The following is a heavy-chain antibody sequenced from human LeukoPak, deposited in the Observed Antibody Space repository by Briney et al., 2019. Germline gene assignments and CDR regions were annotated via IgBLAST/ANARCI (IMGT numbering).Heavy chain of an antibody. Sequence: SVKVSCKASGGTFSSYAISWVRQAPGQGLEWMGRIIPILGIANYAQKFQGRVTITADKSTSTAYMELSSLRSEDTAVYYCVRTSLDEATIFWGQGTLVTVSS. CDR2: IIPILGIA. CDR1: GGTFSSYA. J-gene: IGHJ4*02. CDR3: VRTSLDEATIF. V-gene: IGHV1-69*04. D-gene: IGHD5-24*01.